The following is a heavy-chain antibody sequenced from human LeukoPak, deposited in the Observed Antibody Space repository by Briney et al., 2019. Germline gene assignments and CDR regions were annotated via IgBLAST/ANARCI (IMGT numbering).Heavy chain of an antibody. CDR1: GFTFSSFN. V-gene: IGHV3-30*03. Sequence: PGGSLRLSCAASGFTFSSFNMHWVRQAPGKGLEWVAVISYDGSNKYYADSVKGRFTISRDNSKNTLYLQMNSLRAEDTAVYYCARGRRIAVAGTGGDYWGQGTLVTVSS. CDR2: ISYDGSNK. CDR3: ARGRRIAVAGTGGDY. D-gene: IGHD6-19*01. J-gene: IGHJ4*02.